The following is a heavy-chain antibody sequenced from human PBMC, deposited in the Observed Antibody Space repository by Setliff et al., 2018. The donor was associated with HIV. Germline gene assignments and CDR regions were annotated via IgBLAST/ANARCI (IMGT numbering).Heavy chain of an antibody. CDR3: ARGGALSGFFFPNWLDP. CDR2: INPHSGNT. V-gene: IGHV1-2*02. D-gene: IGHD6-19*01. J-gene: IGHJ5*02. Sequence: GASVKVSCKASGYTLTGYYMHWVRLAPGLGLEWMGWINPHSGNTDFAQRVQGRITMTRDTSINTVYMDLSRLTSDEKGIYYCARGGALSGFFFPNWLDPWGQGTLVTVSS. CDR1: GYTLTGYY.